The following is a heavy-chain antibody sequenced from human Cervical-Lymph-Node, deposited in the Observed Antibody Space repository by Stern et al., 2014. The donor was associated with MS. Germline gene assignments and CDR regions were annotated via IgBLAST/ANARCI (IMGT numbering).Heavy chain of an antibody. CDR3: ATTRWDLFTWNWFDP. Sequence: VQLVESGPGLVKPSQTLSLTCTVSGGSISSSGSYWSWIRQPAAKGLEWLGRIHDSGGTYYNPSLQSPVTISMDTAHHHFSHNLTSGTAADTAVYYCATTRWDLFTWNWFDPWGQGTLVTVSS. CDR2: IHDSGGT. J-gene: IGHJ5*02. D-gene: IGHD1-26*01. CDR1: GGSISSSGSY. V-gene: IGHV4-61*02.